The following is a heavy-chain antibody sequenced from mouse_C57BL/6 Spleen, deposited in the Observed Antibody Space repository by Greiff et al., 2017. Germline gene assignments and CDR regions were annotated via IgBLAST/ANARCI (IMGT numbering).Heavy chain of an antibody. CDR2: IDPSDSYT. D-gene: IGHD1-1*01. CDR3: ASEGGTVVARFDY. V-gene: IGHV1-50*01. Sequence: QVQLQQSGAELVKPGASVKLSCKASGYTFTSYWMQWVKQRPGQGLEWIGEIDPSDSYTNYNQKFKGKATLTVDTSSSTAYMQLSSLTSEDSAVYYCASEGGTVVARFDYWGQGTTLTVSS. CDR1: GYTFTSYW. J-gene: IGHJ2*01.